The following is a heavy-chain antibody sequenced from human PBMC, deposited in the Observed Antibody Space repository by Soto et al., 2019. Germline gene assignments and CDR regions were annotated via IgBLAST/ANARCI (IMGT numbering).Heavy chain of an antibody. Sequence: QVQLVQSGAEVKKPGSSVKVSGKASGGTFSSYAISWVRQAPGQGLEWMGGIIPIFGTANYAQKFQGRVTIPADESTSTAYMELSSLRSEDTAVYYCARVLGYYDSSGYYYGDGFDPWGQGTLVTVSS. CDR3: ARVLGYYDSSGYYYGDGFDP. CDR1: GGTFSSYA. D-gene: IGHD3-22*01. CDR2: IIPIFGTA. J-gene: IGHJ5*02. V-gene: IGHV1-69*01.